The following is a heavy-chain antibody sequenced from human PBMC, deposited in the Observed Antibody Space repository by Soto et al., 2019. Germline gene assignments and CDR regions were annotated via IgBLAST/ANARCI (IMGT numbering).Heavy chain of an antibody. Sequence: SETLSLTCTVSGGSISSSSYYWGWIRQPPGKGLEWIGNVYYGGSTYYNPSLKSRVTISVETSKSQFSLKLSSVTAADTAVYYCAGGDYYHSSGYYFYYYTMDVWGQGTTVTVSS. CDR2: VYYGGST. D-gene: IGHD3-22*01. CDR3: AGGDYYHSSGYYFYYYTMDV. CDR1: GGSISSSSYY. V-gene: IGHV4-39*01. J-gene: IGHJ6*02.